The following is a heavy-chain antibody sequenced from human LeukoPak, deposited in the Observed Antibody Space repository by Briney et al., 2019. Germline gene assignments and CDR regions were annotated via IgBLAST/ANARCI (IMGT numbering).Heavy chain of an antibody. CDR2: INPNSGGT. CDR1: GYTFTGYY. J-gene: IGHJ4*02. Sequence: ASVKVSCKASGYTFTGYYMHWVRQAPGQGLGWMGWINPNSGGTNYAQKFQGRVTMTRDTSISTAYMELSRLRSDDTAVYYCARDLPYYYDSSGYPVFGYWGQGTLVTVSS. D-gene: IGHD3-22*01. CDR3: ARDLPYYYDSSGYPVFGY. V-gene: IGHV1-2*02.